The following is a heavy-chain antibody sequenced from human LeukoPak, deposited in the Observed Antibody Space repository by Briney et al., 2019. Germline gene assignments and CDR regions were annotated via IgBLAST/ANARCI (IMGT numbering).Heavy chain of an antibody. J-gene: IGHJ3*02. CDR1: GGSISSSSYY. CDR2: IYYSGST. V-gene: IGHV4-39*01. Sequence: KSSETLSLTCTVSGGSISSSSYYWGWIRQPPGKGLEWIGSIYYSGSTYYNPSLKSRVTISVDTSKNQFSLKLSSVTAADTAVYYCLRFAPLAFDIWGQGTMVTVSS. CDR3: LRFAPLAFDI.